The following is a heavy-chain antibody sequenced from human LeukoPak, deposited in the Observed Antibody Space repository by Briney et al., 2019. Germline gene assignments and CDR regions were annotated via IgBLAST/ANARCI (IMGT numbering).Heavy chain of an antibody. CDR2: IYYSGST. D-gene: IGHD3-3*02. CDR3: ASISTYYYYMDV. V-gene: IGHV4-34*01. CDR1: GGSFSGYY. J-gene: IGHJ6*03. Sequence: SETLSLTCAVYGGSFSGYYWSWIRQPPGKGLEWIGSIYYSGSTYYNPSLKSRVTISVDTSKNQFSLKLSSVTAADTAVYYCASISTYYYYMDVWGKGTTVTISS.